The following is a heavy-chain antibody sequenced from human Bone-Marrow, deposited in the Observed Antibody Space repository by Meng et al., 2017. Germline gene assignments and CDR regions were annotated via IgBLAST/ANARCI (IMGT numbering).Heavy chain of an antibody. V-gene: IGHV1-2*06. CDR3: ARDEDISAAGKLFGDY. D-gene: IGHD6-13*01. CDR1: VSTFPDYW. Sequence: QLVWHGAELKKARASLKVSCKATVSTFPDYWRHWGRGAPGQGLGWMGRINPMSGDTDYEQRFQCRVTMPGDTSISTAYMVLSGLRSDDTAMYYCARDEDISAAGKLFGDYWGQGTLVTVSS. CDR2: INPMSGDT. J-gene: IGHJ4*02.